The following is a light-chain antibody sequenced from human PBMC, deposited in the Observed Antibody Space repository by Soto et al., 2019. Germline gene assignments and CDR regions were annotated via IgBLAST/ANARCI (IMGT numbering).Light chain of an antibody. V-gene: IGKV3-20*01. J-gene: IGKJ2*01. Sequence: ERVLTQSPGTLFLSPGEKATLSCRASQSVSSNYLAWYQQKPGQAPRLLIYAASTRATGIPVRFSGSGSGTDFTLTISRLEPEDFAVYYCQQYGGSPAYTFGQGTKLEIK. CDR2: AAS. CDR3: QQYGGSPAYT. CDR1: QSVSSNY.